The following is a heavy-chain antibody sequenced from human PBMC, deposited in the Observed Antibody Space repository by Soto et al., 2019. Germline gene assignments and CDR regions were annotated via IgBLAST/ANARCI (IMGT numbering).Heavy chain of an antibody. J-gene: IGHJ4*02. D-gene: IGHD5-18*01. Sequence: PSETLSLTCTVSGGSISSGGYYWSWIRQHPGKGLEWIGYIYYSGSTYYNPSLKSRVTISVDTSKNQFSLKLSSVTAADTAVYYCATHTAMVTYGVDYWGQGTLVTVSS. CDR3: ATHTAMVTYGVDY. V-gene: IGHV4-31*03. CDR2: IYYSGST. CDR1: GGSISSGGYY.